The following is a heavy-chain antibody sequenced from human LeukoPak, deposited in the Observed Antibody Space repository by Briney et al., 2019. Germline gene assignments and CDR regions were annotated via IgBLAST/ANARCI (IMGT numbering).Heavy chain of an antibody. CDR2: ISSNGGST. J-gene: IGHJ5*02. CDR1: GFTFSSYA. V-gene: IGHV3-64*01. D-gene: IGHD1-26*01. CDR3: ARDGHIVGARWFDP. Sequence: PGGSLRLSCAASGFTFSSYAMHWVRQAPGKGLEYVSAISSNGGSTYYANSVKGRFTISRDNSKNTLYLQMGSLRAEDMAVYYCARDGHIVGARWFDPWGQGTLVTVSS.